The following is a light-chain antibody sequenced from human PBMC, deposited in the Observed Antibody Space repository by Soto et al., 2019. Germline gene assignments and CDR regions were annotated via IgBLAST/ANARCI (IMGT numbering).Light chain of an antibody. Sequence: VLTQSPATLSLSPGERATLSCRASQTVNTYLAWYQQKPGQAPRLLIYDASTRATGIPARFSGSGSGTDFTLTISSLEPEDFAVYFCQQRGNSPETFGQGTKV. CDR2: DAS. CDR3: QQRGNSPET. J-gene: IGKJ1*01. V-gene: IGKV3-11*01. CDR1: QTVNTY.